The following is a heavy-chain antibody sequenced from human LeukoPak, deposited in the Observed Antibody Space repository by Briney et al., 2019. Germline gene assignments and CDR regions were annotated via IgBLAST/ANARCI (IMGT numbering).Heavy chain of an antibody. D-gene: IGHD3-22*01. Sequence: PGGSLRLSCVASGYTFSSFIINWVRQAPGKGLEWVSSISVRSNYIYYADSVRGRFSISRDDARDSLFLQMNSLRAEDTAVYYCVRLRRNSDTSGYYYYYDFWGQGTLVTVSS. CDR1: GYTFSSFI. J-gene: IGHJ4*02. CDR2: ISVRSNYI. CDR3: VRLRRNSDTSGYYYYYDF. V-gene: IGHV3-21*01.